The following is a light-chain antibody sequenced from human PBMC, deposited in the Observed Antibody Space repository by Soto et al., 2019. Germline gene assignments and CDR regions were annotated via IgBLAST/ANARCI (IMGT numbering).Light chain of an antibody. CDR2: AAS. CDR3: QQLNAYPLP. J-gene: IGKJ4*01. Sequence: IPLTQSPSSLSASVGDRVTITCRASQGISSYLAWYQQKPGKAPKLLIYAASTLQSGIPSRFSGSGSGTDFTLTISSLQPEDFATYYCQQLNAYPLPFGGGTKVEI. CDR1: QGISSY. V-gene: IGKV1-9*01.